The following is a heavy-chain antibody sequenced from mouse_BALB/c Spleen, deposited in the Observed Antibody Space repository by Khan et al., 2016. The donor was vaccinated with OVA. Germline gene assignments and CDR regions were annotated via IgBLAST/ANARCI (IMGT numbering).Heavy chain of an antibody. CDR2: INPSTGYT. V-gene: IGHV1-7*01. CDR1: GYTFINYW. D-gene: IGHD1-1*01. J-gene: IGHJ2*01. CDR3: ARRGLRWDFDY. Sequence: VKLLESGAELAKPGASVKMSCKASGYTFINYWILWVKQRPGQGLEWIGYINPSTGYTEYNQNFKDKATLTADKSSSTAYMQLSSLTSEDSAVCYCARRGLRWDFDYWGQGTTLTVSS.